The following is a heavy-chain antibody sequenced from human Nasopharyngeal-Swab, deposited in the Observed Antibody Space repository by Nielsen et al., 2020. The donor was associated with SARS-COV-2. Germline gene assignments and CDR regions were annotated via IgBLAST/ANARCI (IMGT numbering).Heavy chain of an antibody. CDR2: IYYSGST. Sequence: SETLSLTCTVSGGSISSSSYYWGWIRQPPGKGLEWIGSIYYSGSTNYNPSLKSRVTISVDTSKNQFSLKLSSVTAADTAVYYCARGSIMITFGGVIVEAINWFDPWGQGTLVTVSS. V-gene: IGHV4-39*07. CDR1: GGSISSSSYY. CDR3: ARGSIMITFGGVIVEAINWFDP. D-gene: IGHD3-16*02. J-gene: IGHJ5*02.